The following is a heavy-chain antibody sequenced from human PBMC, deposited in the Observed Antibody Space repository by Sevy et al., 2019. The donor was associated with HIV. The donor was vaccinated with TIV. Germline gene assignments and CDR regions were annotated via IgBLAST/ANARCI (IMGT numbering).Heavy chain of an antibody. CDR3: ARDGGGGTTNSGMDV. J-gene: IGHJ6*02. CDR1: GYTFTDDY. D-gene: IGHD1-7*01. Sequence: ASVKVSCKASGYTFTDDYLHWVRQVPGLGLEWMGRVYPNSGGTNYARMFQGRVTMTRDTSISTAYMELSRLRFDDTAVYYCARDGGGGTTNSGMDVWGQGTTVTVSS. CDR2: VYPNSGGT. V-gene: IGHV1-2*06.